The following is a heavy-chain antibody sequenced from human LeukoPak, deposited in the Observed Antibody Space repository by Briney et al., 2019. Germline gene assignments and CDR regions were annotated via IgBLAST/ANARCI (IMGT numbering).Heavy chain of an antibody. CDR1: GFTFSSYA. D-gene: IGHD3-22*01. CDR2: ISGSGDST. CDR3: AKCYAYYDSSGDFDY. Sequence: GGSLRLSCAASGFTFSSYAMSWVRQAPGKGLEWVSAISGSGDSTYYADSVKGRFTISRDNSKNTLYLQMNSLRAEDTAVYYCAKCYAYYDSSGDFDYWGQGTLVTVSS. V-gene: IGHV3-23*01. J-gene: IGHJ4*02.